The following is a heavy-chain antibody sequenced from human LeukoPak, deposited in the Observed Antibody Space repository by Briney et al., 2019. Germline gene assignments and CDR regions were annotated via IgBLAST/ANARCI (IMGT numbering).Heavy chain of an antibody. J-gene: IGHJ5*02. CDR3: ARGRWFDP. Sequence: PGGSLRLSCAASGVTFSIYEMNWVRQAPGKGLEWVSFISGSGSTIHFADSVKGRFTISRDNAKDSLYLQMNSLRGEDTAVYYCARGRWFDPWGQGTLVTVSS. V-gene: IGHV3-48*03. CDR2: ISGSGSTI. CDR1: GVTFSIYE.